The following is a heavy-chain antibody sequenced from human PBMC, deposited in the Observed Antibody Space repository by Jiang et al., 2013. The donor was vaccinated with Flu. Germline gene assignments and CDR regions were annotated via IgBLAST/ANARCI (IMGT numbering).Heavy chain of an antibody. V-gene: IGHV2-5*02. CDR2: IYWDDTK. J-gene: IGHJ3*02. D-gene: IGHD2/OR15-2a*01. CDR3: AHAHPNNPDAFDI. Sequence: KPTQTLTLTCTFSGFSLSTSAVAVGWIRQPPGKALEWLALIYWDDTKRYRPSLRSRLTITKDTSRNQVVLTMTDMDPVDTATYYCAHAHPNNPDAFDIWGQGTMVTVSS. CDR1: GFSLSTSAVA.